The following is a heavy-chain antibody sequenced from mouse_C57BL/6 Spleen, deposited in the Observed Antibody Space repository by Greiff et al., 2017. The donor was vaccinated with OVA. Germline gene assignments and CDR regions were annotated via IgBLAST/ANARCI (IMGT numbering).Heavy chain of an antibody. V-gene: IGHV7-3*01. D-gene: IGHD3-3*01. Sequence: EVHLVESGGGLVQPGGSLSLSCAASGFTFTDYYMSWVRQPPGKALEWLGFIRNKANGYTTEYSASVKGRFPISRDNSQSILYLQMNALRAEDSATYYCARYGGRYFDYWGQGTTLTVSS. CDR1: GFTFTDYY. J-gene: IGHJ2*01. CDR3: ARYGGRYFDY. CDR2: IRNKANGYTT.